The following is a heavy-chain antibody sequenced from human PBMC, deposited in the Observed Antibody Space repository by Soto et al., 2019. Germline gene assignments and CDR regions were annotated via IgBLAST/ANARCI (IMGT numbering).Heavy chain of an antibody. D-gene: IGHD3-9*01. CDR1: GYTFTSYA. Sequence: ASVKVSCKASGYTFTSYAMHWVRQAPGQRLEWMGWINAGNGNTKYSQKFQGRVTITRDTSASTAYMELSSLRSEDTAVYYCASSDPLKNYDILTGYRPAPYYYYGMDVWGQGTTVTVSS. V-gene: IGHV1-3*01. CDR2: INAGNGNT. J-gene: IGHJ6*02. CDR3: ASSDPLKNYDILTGYRPAPYYYYGMDV.